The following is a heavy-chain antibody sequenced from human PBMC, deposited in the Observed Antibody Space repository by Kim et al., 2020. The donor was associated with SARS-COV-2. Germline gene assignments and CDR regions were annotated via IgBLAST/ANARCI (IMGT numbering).Heavy chain of an antibody. J-gene: IGHJ5*02. CDR1: GGSISSSSYY. CDR2: IYYSGST. D-gene: IGHD3-9*01. CDR3: ARDGGGMSDILTGQYNWFDP. V-gene: IGHV4-39*07. Sequence: SETLSLTCTVSGGSISSSSYYWGWIRQPPGKGLEWIGSIYYSGSTYYNPSLKSRVTISVDTSKNQFSLKLSSVTAADTAVYYCARDGGGMSDILTGQYNWFDPWGQGTLVTVSS.